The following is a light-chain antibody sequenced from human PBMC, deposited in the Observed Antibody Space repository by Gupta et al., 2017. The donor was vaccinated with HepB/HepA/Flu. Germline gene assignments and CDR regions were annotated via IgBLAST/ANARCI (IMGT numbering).Light chain of an antibody. CDR1: GSNIGRNG. CDR2: SDS. J-gene: IGLJ2*01. CDR3: SEGDGSGLVL. V-gene: IGLV1-44*01. Sequence: QSVLTQPPSASWTPGQRVTISCSGGGSNIGRNGVNCYQKLPGTAPRLIVSSDSQRPSGVPDRFSGSKSGTSASMAISGLQAEDEGDYYCSEGDGSGLVLFGGGTKVTVL.